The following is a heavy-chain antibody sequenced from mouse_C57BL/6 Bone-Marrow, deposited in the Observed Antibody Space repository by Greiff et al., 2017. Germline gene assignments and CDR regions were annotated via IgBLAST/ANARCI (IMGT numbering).Heavy chain of an antibody. Sequence: VQRVESGAELARPGASVKLSCKASGYTFTSYGISWVKQRTGQGLEWIGEIYPRSGNTYYNEKFKGKATLTADKSSSTAYMELRSLTSEDSAVYFCARSPGGDYWGQGTSVTVSS. V-gene: IGHV1-81*01. J-gene: IGHJ4*01. CDR1: GYTFTSYG. CDR2: IYPRSGNT. CDR3: ARSPGGDY.